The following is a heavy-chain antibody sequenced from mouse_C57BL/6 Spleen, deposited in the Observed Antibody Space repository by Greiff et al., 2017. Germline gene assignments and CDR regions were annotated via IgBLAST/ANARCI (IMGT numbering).Heavy chain of an antibody. J-gene: IGHJ2*01. CDR2: INPSTGGT. D-gene: IGHD2-3*01. Sequence: VQLQQSGPELVKPGASVKISCKASGYSFTGYYMNWVKQSPGKSLEWIGEINPSTGGTTYNQKFKAKATLTVDKSSSTAYMQLKSLTSEDSAVYYCARGLLLDYWGQGTTLTVSS. CDR3: ARGLLLDY. V-gene: IGHV1-42*01. CDR1: GYSFTGYY.